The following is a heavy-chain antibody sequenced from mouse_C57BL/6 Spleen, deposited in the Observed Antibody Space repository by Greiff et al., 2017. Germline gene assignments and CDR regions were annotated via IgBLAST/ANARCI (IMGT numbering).Heavy chain of an antibody. CDR3: TRLGITTVVATDY. V-gene: IGHV1-15*01. D-gene: IGHD1-1*01. Sequence: VQLQESGAELVRPGASVTLSCKASGYTFTDYEMHWVKQTPVHGLEWIGAIDPETGGTAYNQKFKGKAILTADKSSSTAYMVLRSLTSEDSAVYYCTRLGITTVVATDYWGQGTTLTVSS. J-gene: IGHJ2*01. CDR1: GYTFTDYE. CDR2: IDPETGGT.